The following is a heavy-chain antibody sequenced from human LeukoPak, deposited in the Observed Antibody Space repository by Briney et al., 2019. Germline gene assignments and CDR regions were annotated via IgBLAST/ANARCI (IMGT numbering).Heavy chain of an antibody. CDR1: GYSFPTYW. V-gene: IGHV5-51*01. Sequence: GESLKISCKGSGYSFPTYWIGWVRRMPGKGLEGMGIIFPGDSDTRYSPSFQGQVTISAEKSISTAYLQWSSLKASDTAMYYCARPYYDTSGYYQYYFDYWGQGTLVTVSS. CDR3: ARPYYDTSGYYQYYFDY. J-gene: IGHJ4*02. D-gene: IGHD3-22*01. CDR2: IFPGDSDT.